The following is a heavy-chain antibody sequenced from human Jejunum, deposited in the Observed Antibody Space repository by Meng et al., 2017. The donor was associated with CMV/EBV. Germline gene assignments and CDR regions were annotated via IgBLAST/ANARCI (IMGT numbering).Heavy chain of an antibody. D-gene: IGHD6-19*01. CDR3: ENPGPYSTGWSYFGY. J-gene: IGHJ4*02. Sequence: CRGKCSRYAIDWVRQGPGQGPEWMGGMSPVLAQTHHAQELQDRVRITVDKSTGTIYMELSSLRSEDTAVYYCENPGPYSTGWSYFGYWGQGTLVTVSS. CDR1: RGKCSRYA. CDR2: MSPVLAQT. V-gene: IGHV1-69*10.